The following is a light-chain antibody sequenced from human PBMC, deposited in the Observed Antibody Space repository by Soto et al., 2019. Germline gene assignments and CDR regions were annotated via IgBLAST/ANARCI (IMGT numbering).Light chain of an antibody. J-gene: IGKJ3*01. V-gene: IGKV3-11*01. CDR2: DAS. CDR1: QSVSSY. Sequence: EIVLTQSPATLSLSPGERATLSCRASQSVSSYLAWYQQKPGQAPRLLIYDASNRATGIPARFSGSRSGTDFTITISSLEPEDFAVYYCQQRSYWPPRLTFGPGTKVDIK. CDR3: QQRSYWPPRLT.